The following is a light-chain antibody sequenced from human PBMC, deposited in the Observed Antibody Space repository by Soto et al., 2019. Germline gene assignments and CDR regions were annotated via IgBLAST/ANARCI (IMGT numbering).Light chain of an antibody. CDR3: QQYNDWPPRYT. Sequence: EIVMTQSPATLSVSPGERVSLSCRASQSVSSNVAWYQQKLGQAPRLLMFAASARATGIPARFSGSVSGIDFSLPISSLQSEDFAVYYCQQYNDWPPRYTFGQGTKLEIK. CDR2: AAS. CDR1: QSVSSN. V-gene: IGKV3-15*01. J-gene: IGKJ2*01.